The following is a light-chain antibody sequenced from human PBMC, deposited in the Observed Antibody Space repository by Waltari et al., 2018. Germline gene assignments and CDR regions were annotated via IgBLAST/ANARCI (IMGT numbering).Light chain of an antibody. V-gene: IGLV2-23*02. CDR1: SSDIGNDNL. Sequence: QSPLTQPASVSASPGQSITISCTGTSSDIGNDNLVTWYQQHSGQVPKLIIYDVTQRPSGVSDRFSGSKSGNTASLTISGLQEDDEADYYCCSYAVSSTLVFGGGTKVTVL. CDR2: DVT. CDR3: CSYAVSSTLV. J-gene: IGLJ2*01.